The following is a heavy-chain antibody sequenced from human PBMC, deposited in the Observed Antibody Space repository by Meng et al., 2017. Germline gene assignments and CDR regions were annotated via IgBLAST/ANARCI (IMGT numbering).Heavy chain of an antibody. CDR1: GGTGSRNA. J-gene: IGHJ4*02. V-gene: IGHV1-69*14. CDR2: ITAMISKT. Sequence: QLKRGQSGGKVRWPGWAGKDTRSADGGTGSRNAIPWVRQTPAKGLKSVAVITAMISKTNYADWVKGRVTISADNSMSTGYMKLSSLRAEDTAVYYCAREQTRATAVSLYFDFWGQGTLVTVSS. CDR3: AREQTRATAVSLYFDF. D-gene: IGHD2-8*01.